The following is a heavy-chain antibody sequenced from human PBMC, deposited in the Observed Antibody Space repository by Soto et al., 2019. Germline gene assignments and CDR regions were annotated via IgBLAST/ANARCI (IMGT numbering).Heavy chain of an antibody. D-gene: IGHD5-18*01. J-gene: IGHJ4*02. CDR3: ARGHLPDKIWLPLCY. Sequence: QVQLQQWGAGLLKPSETLSPTCAVYGGSFSGYYWSWIRQPPGKGLEWIGEINHSGSTNYNPSLKSRVTISVDTSKNQFSLKLSSVTAADTAVYYCARGHLPDKIWLPLCYWGQGTLVTVSS. CDR1: GGSFSGYY. V-gene: IGHV4-34*01. CDR2: INHSGST.